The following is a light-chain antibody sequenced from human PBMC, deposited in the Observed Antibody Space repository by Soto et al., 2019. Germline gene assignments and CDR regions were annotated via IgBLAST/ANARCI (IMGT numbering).Light chain of an antibody. CDR3: QQCNNWPRT. CDR2: GAS. CDR1: QSISSD. V-gene: IGKV3-15*01. Sequence: EIVITQSEAVLSVSPGESASLSWSASQSISSDLAWYQQKPGQPPRLLIYGASTRATGIPARFSGSGSGTEFALTISSLQSEDFAVYYCQQCNNWPRTFGQGTKVDI. J-gene: IGKJ1*01.